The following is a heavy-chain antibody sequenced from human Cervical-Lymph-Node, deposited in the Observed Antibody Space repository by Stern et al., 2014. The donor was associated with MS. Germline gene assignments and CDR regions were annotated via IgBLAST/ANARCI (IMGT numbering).Heavy chain of an antibody. CDR3: ATLHWRDWFDP. J-gene: IGHJ5*02. V-gene: IGHV1-3*01. CDR1: GYTFTSYA. Sequence: QLVQSGAEVKKPGASVKVSCKASGYTFTSYAMHWVRQAPGQRLEWMGWINPGNGNTKYSQKFQGRVTITRDTSASTAYMELSSLRSEDTAVYYCATLHWRDWFDPWGQGTLVTVSS. CDR2: INPGNGNT. D-gene: IGHD3-3*01.